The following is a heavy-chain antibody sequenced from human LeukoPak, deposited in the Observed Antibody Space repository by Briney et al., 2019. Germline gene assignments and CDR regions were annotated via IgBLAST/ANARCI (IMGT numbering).Heavy chain of an antibody. Sequence: GGSLRLSCAASGFTFDDYAMHWVRQAPGKGLEWVSGVSWNSGSIGYADSVKGRFTISRDNSKDTLYLQMNSLRPEDTAVYYCARDFLPYDILTGPGGYWGQGTLVTVSS. CDR3: ARDFLPYDILTGPGGY. CDR2: VSWNSGSI. J-gene: IGHJ4*02. V-gene: IGHV3-9*01. CDR1: GFTFDDYA. D-gene: IGHD3-9*01.